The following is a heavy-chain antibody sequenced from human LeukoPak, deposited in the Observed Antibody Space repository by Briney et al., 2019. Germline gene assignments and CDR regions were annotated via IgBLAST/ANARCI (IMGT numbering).Heavy chain of an antibody. Sequence: GGSLRLSCAASGFTFSSYAMSWVRQAPGKGLEWVSAISGSGGSTYYADSVKGRFTISRDNSKNTLYLQMNTLRAEDTAVYYCAKGPAAIGYFQDWGQGTLVTVSS. CDR3: AKGPAAIGYFQD. CDR1: GFTFSSYA. V-gene: IGHV3-23*01. CDR2: ISGSGGST. J-gene: IGHJ1*01. D-gene: IGHD2-2*01.